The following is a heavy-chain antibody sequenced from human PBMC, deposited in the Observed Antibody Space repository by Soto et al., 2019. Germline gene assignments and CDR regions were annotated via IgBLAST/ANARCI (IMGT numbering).Heavy chain of an antibody. Sequence: LRLSCAASWFTFSAYAMTWAPHAPGKGLEWVSTISSSGSNTYYRDSVKGRFTVSRDNSKNTLYLQMNSLRAEDTAIYYCPKRPTSTAFGDPFDIWGQGTMVTVS. V-gene: IGHV3-23*01. J-gene: IGHJ3*02. CDR1: WFTFSAYA. D-gene: IGHD3-10*01. CDR3: PKRPTSTAFGDPFDI. CDR2: ISSSGSNT.